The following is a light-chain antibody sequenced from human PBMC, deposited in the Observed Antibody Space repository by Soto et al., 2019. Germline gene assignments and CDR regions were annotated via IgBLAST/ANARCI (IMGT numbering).Light chain of an antibody. V-gene: IGLV2-14*01. CDR2: EVS. J-gene: IGLJ1*01. CDR1: SSDVGGYDY. CDR3: SSYSFSTAYL. Sequence: QSALTQPASVSGSPGQSITISCTGTSSDVGGYDYVSWYQLHPGKAPKLMVFEVSNRPSGVSYRFSGSKSGNTASLTISGLQAEVEADYLCSSYSFSTAYLFGTGTKVTVL.